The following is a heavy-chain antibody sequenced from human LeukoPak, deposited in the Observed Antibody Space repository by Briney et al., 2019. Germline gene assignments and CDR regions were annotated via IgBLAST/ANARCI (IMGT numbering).Heavy chain of an antibody. CDR2: ISPYNGNT. CDR3: AREGSSDWYIDY. Sequence: ASVKVSCKASGYTFPTYGISWVRQAPGQGLEWMGWISPYNGNTNYAQKLQGRVTMTTHTSTSTAYMELRSLRSDDTAVYYCAREGSSDWYIDYWGQGTLVTVSS. J-gene: IGHJ4*02. CDR1: GYTFPTYG. D-gene: IGHD6-19*01. V-gene: IGHV1-18*01.